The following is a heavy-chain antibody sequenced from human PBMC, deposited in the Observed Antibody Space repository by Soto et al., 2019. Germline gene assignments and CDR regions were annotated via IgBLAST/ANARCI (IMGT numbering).Heavy chain of an antibody. J-gene: IGHJ4*02. CDR3: VVDTTGLLDY. D-gene: IGHD5-18*01. CDR1: GFSFRSYG. Sequence: GGSLRLSCAASGFSFRSYGMHWVRQAPGKGLEWVAVIWYDGNKKYYGDSVRGRFTISRDNSQNTLYLEMNSLRAEDTAVYYCVVDTTGLLDYWGQGALVTVSS. CDR2: IWYDGNKK. V-gene: IGHV3-33*03.